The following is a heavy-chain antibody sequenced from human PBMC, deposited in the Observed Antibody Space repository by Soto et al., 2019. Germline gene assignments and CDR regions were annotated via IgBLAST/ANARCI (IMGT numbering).Heavy chain of an antibody. Sequence: HPGGSLRLSCAASGFTFSSYAMHWVRQAPGKGLEWVAVISYDGSNKYYADSVKGRFTISRDNSKNTLYLQMNSLRAEDTAVYYCATPRPGLYSASIMATRVLGYWGQGTLVTVSS. CDR2: ISYDGSNK. D-gene: IGHD5-12*01. J-gene: IGHJ4*02. CDR3: ATPRPGLYSASIMATRVLGY. V-gene: IGHV3-30-3*01. CDR1: GFTFSSYA.